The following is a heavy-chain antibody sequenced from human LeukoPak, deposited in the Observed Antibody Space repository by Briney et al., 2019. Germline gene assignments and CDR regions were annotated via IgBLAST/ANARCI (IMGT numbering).Heavy chain of an antibody. D-gene: IGHD6-19*01. V-gene: IGHV3-9*01. J-gene: IGHJ4*02. Sequence: GRSLRLSCAASGFTFDDYAMHWVRHAPGKGLEWVSGISWNSGSIGYADSVKGRFTISRDNAKNSLYLQMNSLRAEDTALYYCAKAWGREWLFNYFDYWGQGTLVTVSS. CDR2: ISWNSGSI. CDR3: AKAWGREWLFNYFDY. CDR1: GFTFDDYA.